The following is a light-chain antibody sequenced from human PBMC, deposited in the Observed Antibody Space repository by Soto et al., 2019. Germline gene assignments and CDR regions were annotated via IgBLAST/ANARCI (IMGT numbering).Light chain of an antibody. CDR1: QSISNY. CDR3: QQSYSTPSIT. Sequence: IQMTQSPSSLSASVGDRVTITCRASQSISNYLNWYQQKPGTAPKLLIYTASSLQSGVPSRFSGSGSGTDFTLTISSLQPEDFATYYCQQSYSTPSITFGQGTRLEIK. CDR2: TAS. V-gene: IGKV1-39*01. J-gene: IGKJ5*01.